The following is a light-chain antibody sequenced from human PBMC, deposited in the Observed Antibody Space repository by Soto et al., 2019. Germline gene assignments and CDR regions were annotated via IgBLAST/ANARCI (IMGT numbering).Light chain of an antibody. V-gene: IGKV3-15*01. CDR3: QQYNNWPFT. Sequence: EIVMTQSPATLSVSPGERATLSCRASQSVNSNLAWYQQKPGQAPRLLIYDASARATGIPARFSGSGSGTEFTLTISSLQSEDFAFYYCQQYNNWPFTFGGGTKVEIK. J-gene: IGKJ4*01. CDR2: DAS. CDR1: QSVNSN.